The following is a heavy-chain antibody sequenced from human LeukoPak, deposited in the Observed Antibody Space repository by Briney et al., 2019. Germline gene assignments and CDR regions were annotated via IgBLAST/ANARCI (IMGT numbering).Heavy chain of an antibody. J-gene: IGHJ3*02. CDR3: ARARTPGAAFDI. V-gene: IGHV4-59*01. CDR2: IYYSGST. CDR1: GGSISSYY. Sequence: SETLSLTCTVSGGSISSYYWSWIRQPPGKGLEWIGYIYYSGSTNYNPSLKSRVTISVDTSKNQFSLKLSSVTAADTAVYYCARARTPGAAFDIWGQGTMVTVSS. D-gene: IGHD1-14*01.